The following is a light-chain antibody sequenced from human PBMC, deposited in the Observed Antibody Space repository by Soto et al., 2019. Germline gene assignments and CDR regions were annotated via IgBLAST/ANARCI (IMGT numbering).Light chain of an antibody. V-gene: IGKV1-6*01. CDR2: SAS. CDR3: LQDFNYPWT. CDR1: QDIRTD. J-gene: IGKJ1*01. Sequence: IQMTHSPSSLSASLGDIVTITFRAIQDIRTDLGWYQQKPGKAPKLLIYSASSLQSGVPSRFTGTASGTDFTLTISSLQPEDFATYYCLQDFNYPWTFGQGTKVDIK.